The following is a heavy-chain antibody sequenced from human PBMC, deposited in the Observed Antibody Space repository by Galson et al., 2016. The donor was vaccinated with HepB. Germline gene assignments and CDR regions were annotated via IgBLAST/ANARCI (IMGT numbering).Heavy chain of an antibody. Sequence: ETLSLTCTVSGGSISRSSTYFWAWIRQRPGKGLEWIGSIYYSGITYYSPSLRSRLTISVDTSENQFSLKLNSVTAADTAFYYCATTRLLDNWGQGILVTVSS. J-gene: IGHJ4*02. CDR1: GGSISRSSTYF. CDR3: ATTRLLDN. V-gene: IGHV4-39*07. CDR2: IYYSGIT.